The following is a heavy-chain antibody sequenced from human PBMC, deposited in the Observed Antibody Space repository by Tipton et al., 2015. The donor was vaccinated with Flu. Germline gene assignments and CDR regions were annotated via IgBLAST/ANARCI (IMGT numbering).Heavy chain of an antibody. J-gene: IGHJ4*02. CDR2: IYASGST. CDR3: ARGANSISSLPFDF. Sequence: TLSLTCTVSGDSMHNYYWNWIRQPAGKGLEWIGRIYASGSTTYNPSLKSRVTMSVDTSKNQVSLNLRSVTAADTAVYYCARGANSISSLPFDFWGQGTLVTVSS. CDR1: GDSMHNYY. D-gene: IGHD6-6*01. V-gene: IGHV4-4*07.